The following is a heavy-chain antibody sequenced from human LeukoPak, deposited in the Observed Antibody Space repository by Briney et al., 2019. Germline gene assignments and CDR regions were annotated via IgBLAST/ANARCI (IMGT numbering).Heavy chain of an antibody. CDR1: GGSFSGYY. CDR3: ARGGYCSSTSCGRYYYYGMDV. Sequence: SETLSLTCAVYGGSFSGYYWSWIRQPPGKGLEWIGEINHSGSTNYNPSLKSRVTISVDTSKNQFPLKLSSVTAADTAVYYCARGGYCSSTSCGRYYYYGMDVWGQGTTVTVSS. D-gene: IGHD2-2*01. V-gene: IGHV4-34*01. J-gene: IGHJ6*02. CDR2: INHSGST.